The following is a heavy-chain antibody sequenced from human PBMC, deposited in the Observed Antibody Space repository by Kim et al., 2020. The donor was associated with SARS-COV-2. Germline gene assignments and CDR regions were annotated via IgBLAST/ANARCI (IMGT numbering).Heavy chain of an antibody. V-gene: IGHV3-21*01. CDR2: ISSSSSYI. CDR1: GFTFSSYS. D-gene: IGHD3-10*01. CDR3: ARGVDLYGSGSYRFDY. J-gene: IGHJ4*02. Sequence: GGSLRLSCAASGFTFSSYSMNWVRQAPGKGLEWVSSISSSSSYIYYADSVKGRFTISRDNAKNSLYLQMNSLRAEDTAVYYCARGVDLYGSGSYRFDYWGQGTLVTVSS.